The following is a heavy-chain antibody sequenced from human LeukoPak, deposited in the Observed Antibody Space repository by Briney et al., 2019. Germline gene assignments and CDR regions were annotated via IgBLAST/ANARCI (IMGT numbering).Heavy chain of an antibody. D-gene: IGHD1-7*01. CDR1: GFTFSSYG. J-gene: IGHJ4*02. Sequence: GGSLRLSCAASGFTFSSYGMHWVRQAPGKGLEWVAVISYDGSNKYYADSVKGRFTISRDNFKNTLYLQMNSLRAEDTAIYYCASYLQARTTNSAFDYWGQGALVTVSS. CDR3: ASYLQARTTNSAFDY. CDR2: ISYDGSNK. V-gene: IGHV3-30*03.